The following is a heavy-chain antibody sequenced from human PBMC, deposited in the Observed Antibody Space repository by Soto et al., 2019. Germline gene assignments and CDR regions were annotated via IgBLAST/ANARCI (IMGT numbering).Heavy chain of an antibody. CDR2: ISWNSGSI. CDR3: AKDISGRGSFYYYYGLDV. CDR1: GLTLDDYA. Sequence: LRLSCEASGLTLDDYAIHSVLQAPLQVLEWVSGISWNSGSIGYADSVKARFTISRDNAKHSLYLQMNSMRAEDTAFYYRAKDISGRGSFYYYYGLDVWGQGTSVRVSS. V-gene: IGHV3-9*01. D-gene: IGHD1-26*01. J-gene: IGHJ6*01.